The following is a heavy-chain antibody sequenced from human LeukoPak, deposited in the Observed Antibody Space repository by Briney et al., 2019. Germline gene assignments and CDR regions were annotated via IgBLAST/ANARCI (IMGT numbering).Heavy chain of an antibody. D-gene: IGHD6-19*01. V-gene: IGHV4-39*07. J-gene: IGHJ4*02. CDR2: ISYSGSA. CDR3: ASTLQWLAFDY. CDR1: GGSIRTSSYY. Sequence: PSETLSLTCTVSGGSIRTSSYYWDWIRQPPGKGLEWIGYISYSGSAYYNSSLKSRVTISVDTSKNQFSLKLSSVTAADTAVYYCASTLQWLAFDYWGQGTLVTVSS.